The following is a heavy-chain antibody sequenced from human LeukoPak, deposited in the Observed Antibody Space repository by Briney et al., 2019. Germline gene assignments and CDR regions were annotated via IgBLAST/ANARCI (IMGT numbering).Heavy chain of an antibody. J-gene: IGHJ3*02. V-gene: IGHV5-10-1*01. CDR2: IDPSDSYT. D-gene: IGHD2-21*02. Sequence: GESLKISCRGSGYRFTSYWISWVRQMPGKGLEWMGRIDPSDSYTNYSPSFQGHVTISADKSISTAYLQWSSLKASDTAMYYCARRALPPAYCGGDCFDAFDIWGQGTMVTVSS. CDR1: GYRFTSYW. CDR3: ARRALPPAYCGGDCFDAFDI.